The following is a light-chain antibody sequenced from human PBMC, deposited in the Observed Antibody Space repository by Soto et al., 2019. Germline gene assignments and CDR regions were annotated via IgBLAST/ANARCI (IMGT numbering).Light chain of an antibody. Sequence: QSALTQPASLSGSPGQSSTISRPGTSSDVGGYNYVSWYQQHPGKAPKLMIYDVSNRPSGVSSRFSGSKSGNTASLTISGLQAEDEADYYCSSYTSSSTDVFGTGTKVTVL. V-gene: IGLV2-14*01. CDR1: SSDVGGYNY. J-gene: IGLJ1*01. CDR3: SSYTSSSTDV. CDR2: DVS.